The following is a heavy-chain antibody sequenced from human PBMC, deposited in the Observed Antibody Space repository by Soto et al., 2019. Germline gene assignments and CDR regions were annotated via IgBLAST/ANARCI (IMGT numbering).Heavy chain of an antibody. D-gene: IGHD1-26*01. CDR3: ARSEATGLDY. CDR1: GGSMGSSNW. J-gene: IGHJ4*02. CDR2: AHHSGRT. V-gene: IGHV4-4*02. Sequence: QVQLQESGPGLVKPSGTLSLTCTVSGGSMGSSNWWNWVRQSPGKGLEWIGEAHHSGRTNYNPSPKSRVTISVDKSKNHFSLKLSSVTAADTAVYYCARSEATGLDYWGQGTLVTVSS.